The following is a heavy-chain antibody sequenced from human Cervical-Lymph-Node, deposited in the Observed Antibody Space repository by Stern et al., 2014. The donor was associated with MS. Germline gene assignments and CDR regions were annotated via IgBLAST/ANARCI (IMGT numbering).Heavy chain of an antibody. Sequence: QITLKESGPVLVKPTETLTLTCTVSGFSLSNARMGVSWIRQPPGKALEXLAHIFSNDEKSYSTSLKSRLTISKDTSKSQVVLTMTNMDPVDTATYYCALATWDSSGYYYGYWGQGTLVTVSS. J-gene: IGHJ4*02. V-gene: IGHV2-26*01. CDR2: IFSNDEK. D-gene: IGHD3-22*01. CDR1: GFSLSNARMG. CDR3: ALATWDSSGYYYGY.